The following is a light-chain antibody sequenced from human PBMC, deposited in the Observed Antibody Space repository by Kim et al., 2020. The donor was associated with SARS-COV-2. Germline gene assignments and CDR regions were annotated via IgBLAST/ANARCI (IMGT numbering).Light chain of an antibody. CDR1: QSVSTN. Sequence: SLSRGESATLTCRASQSVSTNLGWYQQRPGQAPRLLIDDASTRATGIPARFSGSGSGTEFTLTISSLQSEDFAVYYCQQYNNFRTFGQGTKVDIK. V-gene: IGKV3-15*01. CDR2: DAS. J-gene: IGKJ1*01. CDR3: QQYNNFRT.